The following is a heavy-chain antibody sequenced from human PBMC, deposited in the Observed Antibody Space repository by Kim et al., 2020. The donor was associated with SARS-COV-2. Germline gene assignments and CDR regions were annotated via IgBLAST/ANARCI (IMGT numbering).Heavy chain of an antibody. CDR1: GGSFSGYY. CDR2: INHSGST. Sequence: ETLSLTCAVYGGSFSGYYWSWIRQPPGKGLEWIGEINHSGSTNYNPSLKSRVTISVDTSKNQFSLKLSSVTAADTAVYYCARGLTYDFWSGYYGDLFYFDYWGQGTLVTVSS. V-gene: IGHV4-34*01. CDR3: ARGLTYDFWSGYYGDLFYFDY. J-gene: IGHJ4*02. D-gene: IGHD3-3*01.